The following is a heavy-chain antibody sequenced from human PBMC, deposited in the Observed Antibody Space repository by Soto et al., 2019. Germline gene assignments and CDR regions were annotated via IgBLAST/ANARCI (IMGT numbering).Heavy chain of an antibody. J-gene: IGHJ6*02. CDR2: IYYSGST. D-gene: IGHD5-18*01. CDR1: GGSISSGDYY. Sequence: PSETLSLTCTVSGGSISSGDYYWSWIRQPPGKGLEWIGYIYYSGSTYYNPSLKSRVTISADTSRNQFSLKLSSVTAADTAVYYCARGIGGYSYRYYYYYDMDVCGQGPKVTVSS. V-gene: IGHV4-30-4*01. CDR3: ARGIGGYSYRYYYYYDMDV.